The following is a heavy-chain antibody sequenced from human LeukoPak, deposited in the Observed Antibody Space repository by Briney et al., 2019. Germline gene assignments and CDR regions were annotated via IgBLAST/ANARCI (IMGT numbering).Heavy chain of an antibody. J-gene: IGHJ4*02. V-gene: IGHV4-39*01. CDR2: IYYSGST. CDR3: ARSKRKDYSNDY. Sequence: SETLSLTCTVSGGSISSSTYYWDWIRQPPGKGLEWIGSIYYSGSTYYNPSLKSRVTISLDTSKNQFSLKLTSVTAADTAVYYCARSKRKDYSNDYWGQGTLVTVSS. D-gene: IGHD4-11*01. CDR1: GGSISSSTYY.